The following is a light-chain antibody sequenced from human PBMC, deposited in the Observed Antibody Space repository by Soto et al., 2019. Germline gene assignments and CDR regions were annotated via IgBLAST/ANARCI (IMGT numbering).Light chain of an antibody. CDR2: ATS. CDR1: QNIKKI. Sequence: DIHMTQSPSSLSASVGDRVTITCRASQNIKKILNWYQQRPGKAPSALIHATSTLQNGDSSRFSGSWSDTDITLTITSLQPEDFGTYFCQQSYRSPLTFGGGTKVEL. V-gene: IGKV1-39*01. J-gene: IGKJ4*01. CDR3: QQSYRSPLT.